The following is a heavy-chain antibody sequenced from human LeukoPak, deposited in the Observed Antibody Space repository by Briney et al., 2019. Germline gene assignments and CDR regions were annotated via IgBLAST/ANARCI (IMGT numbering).Heavy chain of an antibody. V-gene: IGHV1-18*01. D-gene: IGHD3-10*01. CDR2: ISAYNGNT. Sequence: ASVKVSCKASGYTFTSYGISWVRQAPGQGPEWMGWISAYNGNTNYAQKLQGRVTMTTDTSTSTAYMELRSLRSDDTAVYYCARLVTTMVRGGWNDYWGQGTLVTVSS. CDR3: ARLVTTMVRGGWNDY. CDR1: GYTFTSYG. J-gene: IGHJ4*02.